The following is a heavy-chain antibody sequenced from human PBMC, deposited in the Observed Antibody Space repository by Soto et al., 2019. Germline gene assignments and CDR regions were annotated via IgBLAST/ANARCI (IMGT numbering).Heavy chain of an antibody. D-gene: IGHD1-26*01. J-gene: IGHJ6*02. CDR2: IWHDGNNK. Sequence: GGSLRLSCAASGFTLSNYGMHWVRQAPGKGLEWVAIIWHDGNNKYYADSVRGRFIISRDNSKNRLYLQMNSLRAEDTAVYYCASDIVGASDSYGLDVWGQGTTVTVYS. V-gene: IGHV3-33*01. CDR1: GFTLSNYG. CDR3: ASDIVGASDSYGLDV.